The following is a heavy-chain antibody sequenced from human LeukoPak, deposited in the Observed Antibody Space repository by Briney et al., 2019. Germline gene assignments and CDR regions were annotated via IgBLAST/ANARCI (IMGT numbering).Heavy chain of an antibody. V-gene: IGHV4-34*01. CDR1: GGSFSVYY. Sequence: SETLSLTCAVYGGSFSVYYWSWIRQPPGKGLEGIGSIRHSGSTNYSPSLKRRVTISVDTSKNQFSLKLESVTAADTAVYSCARGNITYNWSDHWGQGTLVTVSS. D-gene: IGHD1-14*01. J-gene: IGHJ5*02. CDR2: IRHSGST. CDR3: ARGNITYNWSDH.